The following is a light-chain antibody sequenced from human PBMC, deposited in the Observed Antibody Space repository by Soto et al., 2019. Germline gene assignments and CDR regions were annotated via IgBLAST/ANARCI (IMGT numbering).Light chain of an antibody. Sequence: DGVMTQSPLSLPVTLGQPASMSCRSSQSLVYSDGSAYLSLFQQRPGQSPRGLIYKLAKWDSGVPDRFSGSGSGTAFKLKISRVEAEDVGIYYRMHGTYWTFGQGTKVEIK. V-gene: IGKV2D-30*01. CDR2: KLA. CDR1: QSLVYSDGSAY. J-gene: IGKJ1*01. CDR3: MHGTYWT.